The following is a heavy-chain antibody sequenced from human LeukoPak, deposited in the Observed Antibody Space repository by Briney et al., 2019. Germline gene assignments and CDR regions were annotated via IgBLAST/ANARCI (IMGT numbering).Heavy chain of an antibody. Sequence: ASVKVSCKASGGTFSSYTISWVRQAPGQGLEWMGRIIPILGIANYAQKFQGRVTITADKSTSTAYMELSSLRSEDTAVYYCTRGNTAVPAAIPGDWFDPWGQGTLVTVSS. J-gene: IGHJ5*02. D-gene: IGHD2-2*01. V-gene: IGHV1-69*02. CDR3: TRGNTAVPAAIPGDWFDP. CDR2: IIPILGIA. CDR1: GGTFSSYT.